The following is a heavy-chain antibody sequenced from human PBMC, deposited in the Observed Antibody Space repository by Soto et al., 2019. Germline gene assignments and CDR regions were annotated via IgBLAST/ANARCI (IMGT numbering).Heavy chain of an antibody. CDR3: ARGEVVALGY. D-gene: IGHD2-15*01. CDR1: GGTISSGCYS. Sequence: PSETLSLTCAVSGGTISSGCYSWSWIRQPPGKGLEWIGYIYHSGSTYYNPSLKSRVTISVDRSKNQFSLKLSSVTAADTAMYYCARGEVVALGYWGRGTLVTVSS. J-gene: IGHJ1*01. V-gene: IGHV4-30-2*01. CDR2: IYHSGST.